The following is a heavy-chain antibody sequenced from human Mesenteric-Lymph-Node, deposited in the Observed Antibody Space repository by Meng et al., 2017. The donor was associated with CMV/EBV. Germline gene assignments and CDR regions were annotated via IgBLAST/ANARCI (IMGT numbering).Heavy chain of an antibody. CDR1: GFTFNDYG. D-gene: IGHD1-7*01. Sequence: GGSLRLSCAASGFTFNDYGMNWVRQAPGRGLEWVSLMSGGGGGSYFADSTSYADSVKGRFTISRDNSKNTLYLQMNNLRVEGTAVYYCARGTLDYWGQGTLVTVSS. V-gene: IGHV3-23*01. CDR2: MSGGGGGS. J-gene: IGHJ4*02. CDR3: ARGTLDY.